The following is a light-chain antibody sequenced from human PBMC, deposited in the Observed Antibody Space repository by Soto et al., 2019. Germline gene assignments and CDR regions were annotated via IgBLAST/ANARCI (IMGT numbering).Light chain of an antibody. V-gene: IGLV1-40*01. CDR3: QSYDNSLSGWV. CDR2: GNS. Sequence: QSALTQPPSVSGAPGQRVTISCTGSSSNIGAGYNVHWYQQLPGTAPKLLIYGNSNRPSGVPDRFSGSKSGTSASLAITGLQAEDEADYYCQSYDNSLSGWVFGGGTKLTVL. CDR1: SSNIGAGYN. J-gene: IGLJ3*02.